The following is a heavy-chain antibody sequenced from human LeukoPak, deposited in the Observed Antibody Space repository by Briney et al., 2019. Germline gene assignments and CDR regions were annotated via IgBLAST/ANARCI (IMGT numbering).Heavy chain of an antibody. V-gene: IGHV4-39*07. CDR3: ARVFEDGYNSFDY. Sequence: SETLSLTCIVSGGSISSSRDYWAWIRQPPGKGLEWIANIYYSSSTYYNPSLKSRVTISVDTSKNQFSLKLSSVTAADTAVYYCARVFEDGYNSFDYWGQGTLVTVSS. CDR1: GGSISSSRDY. CDR2: IYYSSST. J-gene: IGHJ4*02. D-gene: IGHD5-24*01.